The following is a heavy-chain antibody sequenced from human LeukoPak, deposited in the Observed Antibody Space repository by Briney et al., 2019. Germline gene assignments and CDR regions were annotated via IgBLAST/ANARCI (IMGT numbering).Heavy chain of an antibody. V-gene: IGHV3-48*02. CDR1: GFIFRSHT. Sequence: GGSLRLSCAASGFIFRSHTMNWVRQGPGKGLEWVSYISSTSGTIYYADSVKGRFTISRDNAKNSLYLQMNSLRDEDTAVYYCARDYYGIDVWSQGTTVTVSS. CDR2: ISSTSGTI. CDR3: ARDYYGIDV. J-gene: IGHJ6*02.